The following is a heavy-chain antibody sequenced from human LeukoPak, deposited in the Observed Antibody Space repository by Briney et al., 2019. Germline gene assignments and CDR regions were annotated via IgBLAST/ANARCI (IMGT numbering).Heavy chain of an antibody. V-gene: IGHV3-33*01. CDR2: IWYDGSNK. CDR1: GFTFSSYG. J-gene: IGHJ6*02. Sequence: GGSLRLSCAASGFTFSSYGMHWVRQAPGKGLEWVAVIWYDGSNKYYADSVKGRFTISRDNSKNTLYLQMNSLRAEDTAVYYCARKSAYFHYYYGMDVWGQGTTVTVSS. CDR3: ARKSAYFHYYYGMDV. D-gene: IGHD2-21*01.